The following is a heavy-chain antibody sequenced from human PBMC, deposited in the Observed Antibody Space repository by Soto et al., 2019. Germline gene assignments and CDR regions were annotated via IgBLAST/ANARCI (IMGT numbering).Heavy chain of an antibody. J-gene: IGHJ1*01. D-gene: IGHD3-22*01. CDR2: IYYGGSS. Sequence: PSETLSLTCTVSGVSITSGGCYWSWLRQHPGEGLEWIGYIYYGGSSYYSPSLKSRVSISIDTSKNQLSLKLTSVTAADTAFYYCAIGIRSGGYRRLNYWGQGTLVTVSS. CDR3: AIGIRSGGYRRLNY. V-gene: IGHV4-31*03. CDR1: GVSITSGGCY.